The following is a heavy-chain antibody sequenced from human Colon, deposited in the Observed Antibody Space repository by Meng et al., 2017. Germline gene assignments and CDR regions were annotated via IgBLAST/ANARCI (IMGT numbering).Heavy chain of an antibody. V-gene: IGHV3-74*03. D-gene: IGHD4/OR15-4a*01. CDR1: GFTFSGYW. Sequence: GESLKISCAASGFTFSGYWMHWVRQVPGKGLVWVSRINGDGSSTTYADSVKGRFTISRDNAKNTLYLQMNSLRVEDTAVYSCARDLNDDNGETFWGQGTLVTVSS. CDR2: INGDGSST. J-gene: IGHJ4*02. CDR3: ARDLNDDNGETF.